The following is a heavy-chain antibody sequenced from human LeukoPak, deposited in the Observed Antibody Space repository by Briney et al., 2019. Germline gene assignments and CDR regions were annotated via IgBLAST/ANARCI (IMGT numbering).Heavy chain of an antibody. CDR1: GFTFNSYA. CDR2: IFNDGNNP. Sequence: GRSLRLSCAASGFTFNSYAMHWVRQAPGKGLEWVAIIFNDGNNPYYAESVKGRFTVSRDNSKKTLYLQMSSLRSEDTAVYYCARDVYDSSSSQDYFDSWGQGTLVTVSS. D-gene: IGHD6-6*01. V-gene: IGHV3-30-3*01. J-gene: IGHJ4*02. CDR3: ARDVYDSSSSQDYFDS.